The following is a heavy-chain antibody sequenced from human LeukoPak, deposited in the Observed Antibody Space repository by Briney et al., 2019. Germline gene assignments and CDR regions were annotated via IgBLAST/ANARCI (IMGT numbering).Heavy chain of an antibody. J-gene: IGHJ5*02. CDR1: GYTFTIYG. Sequence: GASVTVSFTASGYTFTIYGINWVRLATGQGLEWMGWMNPNSGNTNYAQKLQGRVTITTDTSTSTAYMEMRSLRSDDTAVYYCARGGGYCSSTSCYTGLIRGWFDPWGQGTLVTVSS. CDR2: MNPNSGNT. D-gene: IGHD2-2*02. CDR3: ARGGGYCSSTSCYTGLIRGWFDP. V-gene: IGHV1-18*01.